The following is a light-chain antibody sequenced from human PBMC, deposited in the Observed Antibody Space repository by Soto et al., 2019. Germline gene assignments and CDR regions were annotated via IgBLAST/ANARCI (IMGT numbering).Light chain of an antibody. CDR2: AAS. CDR3: QQSYGSPLT. V-gene: IGKV1-39*01. CDR1: QNIMTY. Sequence: DIQMPQSPSSLSASVGDRVTITCRASQNIMTYLSWSQQKPGQAPNLLIYAASSLESGVPSRFSGRGSGTDFTLTISSLQPEDFATYSCQQSYGSPLTFGGGTKVQI. J-gene: IGKJ4*01.